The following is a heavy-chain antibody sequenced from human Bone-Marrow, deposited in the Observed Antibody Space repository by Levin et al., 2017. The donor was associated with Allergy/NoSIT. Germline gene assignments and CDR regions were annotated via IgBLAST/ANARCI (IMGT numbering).Heavy chain of an antibody. J-gene: IGHJ1*01. Sequence: SQTLSLTCTVSGGSISSGAYYWSWIRQHPGKGLEWIGYIYYSGNTYYNPSLKSRVSLSLDTSKNQFSLRLSSVTAADTAVYYCARARVAAAAAFQDWGQGTLVTVSS. CDR2: IYYSGNT. CDR3: ARARVAAAAAFQD. D-gene: IGHD6-25*01. CDR1: GGSISSGAYY. V-gene: IGHV4-31*03.